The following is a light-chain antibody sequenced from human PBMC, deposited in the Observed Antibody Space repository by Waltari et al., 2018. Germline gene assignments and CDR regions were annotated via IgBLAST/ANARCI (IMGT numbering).Light chain of an antibody. CDR1: SSNHGGTY. J-gene: IGLJ1*01. CDR2: KSN. V-gene: IGLV1-47*01. CDR3: AAWDDSLSNFV. Sequence: QSVLTQPPSASGTPGQKVTISCSGGSSNHGGTYVYLSQHLPGTAPKLLTYKSNQRPSGVPDRFSGSKSGTSASLAISGLRSEDEGHYYCAAWDDSLSNFVFGTGTKVNVL.